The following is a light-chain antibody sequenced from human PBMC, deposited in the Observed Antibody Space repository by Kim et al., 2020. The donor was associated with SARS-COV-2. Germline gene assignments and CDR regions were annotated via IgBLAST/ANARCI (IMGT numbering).Light chain of an antibody. J-gene: IGLJ2*01. V-gene: IGLV3-19*01. CDR2: GKN. CDR1: SLNTYF. CDR3: QCRDSSGKQLL. Sequence: ALGQTATITCQGDSLNTYFPPWYQQKPGQAPLLVIYGKNNRPLGISDRCSGSKSGNTASLTITGTQAEDEADYFCQCRDSSGKQLLFGGGTKLTVL.